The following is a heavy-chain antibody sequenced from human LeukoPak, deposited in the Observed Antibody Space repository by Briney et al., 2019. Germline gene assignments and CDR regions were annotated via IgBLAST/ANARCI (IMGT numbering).Heavy chain of an antibody. CDR3: ARGPAVAGYDY. Sequence: PSETLSLICTVSGGSISSSSYYWGWIRQPPGKGLEWIGSIYYSGSTYYNPSLKSRVTISVDTSKNQFSLKLSSVTAADTAVYYCARGPAVAGYDYWGQGTLVTVSS. J-gene: IGHJ4*02. V-gene: IGHV4-39*01. D-gene: IGHD6-19*01. CDR2: IYYSGST. CDR1: GGSISSSSYY.